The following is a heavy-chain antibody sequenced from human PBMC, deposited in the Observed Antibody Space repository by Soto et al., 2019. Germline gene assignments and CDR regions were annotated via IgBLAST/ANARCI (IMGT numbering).Heavy chain of an antibody. CDR3: ANWRGDSNYLSYFDY. D-gene: IGHD4-4*01. CDR2: ISGSGGST. J-gene: IGHJ4*02. V-gene: IGHV3-23*01. CDR1: GFTFSSYA. Sequence: GGSLRLSCAASGFTFSSYAMSWVRQAPGKGLEWVSAISGSGGSTYYADSVKGRFTISRDNSKNTLYLQMNSLRAEDTAVYYCANWRGDSNYLSYFDYWGQGTLVTVSS.